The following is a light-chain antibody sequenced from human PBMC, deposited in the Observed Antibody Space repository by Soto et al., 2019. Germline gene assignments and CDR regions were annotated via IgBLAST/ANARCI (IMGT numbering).Light chain of an antibody. J-gene: IGKJ1*01. CDR3: QQRRSWPRA. CDR1: QSVSSY. V-gene: IGKV3-11*01. Sequence: EIVLTQSPATLSLSPGERATLSCRASQSVSSYLAWYQQKPGQAPRLLIYDASNRATGIPARFSGSGSGTDFTLTISSLEPEDFAVYYCQQRRSWPRAFGQGTKVE. CDR2: DAS.